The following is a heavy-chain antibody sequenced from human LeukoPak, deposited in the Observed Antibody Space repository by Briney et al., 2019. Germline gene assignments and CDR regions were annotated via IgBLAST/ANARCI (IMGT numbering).Heavy chain of an antibody. D-gene: IGHD6-13*01. CDR3: ARHSAMVIAAAGGGAFDI. V-gene: IGHV4-39*07. CDR1: GGSISSSSYY. Sequence: PSETLSLTCTVSGGSISSSSYYWGWIRQPPGKGLEWIGSIYYSGSTYYNPSLKSRVTISVDTSKNQFSLKLSSVTAADTAVYYCARHSAMVIAAAGGGAFDIWGQGTMVTVSS. J-gene: IGHJ3*02. CDR2: IYYSGST.